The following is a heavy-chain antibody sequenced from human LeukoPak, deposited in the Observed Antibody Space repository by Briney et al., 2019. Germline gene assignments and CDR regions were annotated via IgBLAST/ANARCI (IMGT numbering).Heavy chain of an antibody. J-gene: IGHJ4*02. CDR2: INSDGSGT. CDR3: AGDSSKWYYDY. CDR1: GLTFNRYW. D-gene: IGHD2-2*01. Sequence: GGSLRLPCAASGLTFNRYWMHWVRQAPGKGLVWVSRINSDGSGTSYADSVKGRFTISRDNAKNTLYLQMNSLRGEDTAVYYCAGDSSKWYYDYWGQGALVTVSS. V-gene: IGHV3-74*01.